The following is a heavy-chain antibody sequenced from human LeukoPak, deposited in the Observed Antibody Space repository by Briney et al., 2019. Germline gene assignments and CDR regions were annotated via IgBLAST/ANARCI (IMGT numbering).Heavy chain of an antibody. J-gene: IGHJ4*02. V-gene: IGHV3-30*18. Sequence: GGSLRLSCAASGFTFSSYSMNWVRQAPGKGLEWVAVISYDGSNKYYADSVKGRFTISRDNSKNTLYLQMNSLRAEDTAVYYCAKSHYYDSSDYWGQGTLVTVSS. CDR2: ISYDGSNK. D-gene: IGHD3-22*01. CDR1: GFTFSSYS. CDR3: AKSHYYDSSDY.